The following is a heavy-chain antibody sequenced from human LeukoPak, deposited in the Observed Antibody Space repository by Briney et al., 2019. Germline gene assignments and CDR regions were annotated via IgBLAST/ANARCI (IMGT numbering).Heavy chain of an antibody. CDR1: GFAFGTDL. J-gene: IGHJ5*02. D-gene: IGHD5-18*01. CDR2: INSDGSTT. Sequence: PGGSLRLSCAASGFAFGTDLINWVRQAPGKGLVWVSRINSDGSTTRYADSVKGRFTISRDNAKNTVYLQMNSLRAEDTAVYYCASSTRGYSFALFDPWGQGNLVTVSS. V-gene: IGHV3-74*01. CDR3: ASSTRGYSFALFDP.